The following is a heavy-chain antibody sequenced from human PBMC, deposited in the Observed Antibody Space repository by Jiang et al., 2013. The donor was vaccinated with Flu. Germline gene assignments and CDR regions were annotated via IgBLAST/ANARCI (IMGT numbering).Heavy chain of an antibody. CDR2: INAGNGNT. V-gene: IGHV1-3*01. J-gene: IGHJ5*02. Sequence: GAEVKKPGASVKVSCKASGYTFTSYAMHWVRQAPGQRLEWMGWINAGNGNTKYSQKFQGRVTITRDTSASTAYMELSSLRSEDTAVYYCARVGWTAAGTSWFDPWGQGTLVTVSS. CDR1: GYTFTSYA. CDR3: ARVGWTAAGTSWFDP. D-gene: IGHD6-13*01.